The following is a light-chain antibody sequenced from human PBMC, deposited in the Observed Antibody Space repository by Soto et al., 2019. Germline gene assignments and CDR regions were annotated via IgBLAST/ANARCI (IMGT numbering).Light chain of an antibody. J-gene: IGKJ2*01. V-gene: IGKV3-20*01. CDR2: GAL. Sequence: EIVLTQSPGTLSLSPGERATLSCRASRSVSSRYLAWYQQKPGQAPRLLIYGALSRATGIPDRFSGSGSGTDFTLTISILEPEDFAVYYCQQYGNSPTFGQGTKLEIK. CDR1: RSVSSRY. CDR3: QQYGNSPT.